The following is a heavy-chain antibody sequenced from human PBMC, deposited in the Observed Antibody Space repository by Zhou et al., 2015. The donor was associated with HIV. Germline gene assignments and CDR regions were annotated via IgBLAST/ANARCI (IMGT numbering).Heavy chain of an antibody. CDR1: GGTFSSYA. CDR3: ASVTRLGYCSSTSCYAGSIDY. CDR2: IIPIFGTA. V-gene: IGHV1-69*01. J-gene: IGHJ4*02. Sequence: QVQLVQSGAEVKKPGSSVKVSCKASGGTFSSYAISWVRQAPGQGLEWMGGIIPIFGTANYAQKFQGRVTITADESTSTAYMELSSLRSEDTAVYYCASVTRLGYCSSTSCYAGSIDYWGQGTLVTVSS. D-gene: IGHD2-2*01.